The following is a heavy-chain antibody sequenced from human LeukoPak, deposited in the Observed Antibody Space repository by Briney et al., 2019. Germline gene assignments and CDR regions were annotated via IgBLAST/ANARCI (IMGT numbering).Heavy chain of an antibody. D-gene: IGHD3-3*01. V-gene: IGHV4-34*01. CDR2: INHSGST. CDR1: GGSISSYY. CDR3: ARHDTIFGVVIGDV. J-gene: IGHJ6*04. Sequence: SSETLSLTCTVSGGSISSYYWGWIRQPPGKGLEWIGEINHSGSTNYNPSLKSRVTISVDTSKNQFSLKLSSVTAADTAVYYCARHDTIFGVVIGDVWGKGTTATVSS.